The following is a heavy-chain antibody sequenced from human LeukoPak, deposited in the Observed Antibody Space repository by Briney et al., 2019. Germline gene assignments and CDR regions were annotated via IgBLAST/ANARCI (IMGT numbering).Heavy chain of an antibody. CDR1: GFTFSSYW. J-gene: IGHJ4*02. CDR2: IKQDGSEK. V-gene: IGHV3-7*01. CDR3: ARDAGYYYDSSGYLY. Sequence: GGFLRLSCAASGFTFSSYWMSWVRQAPGKGLEWVANIKQDGSEKYYVDSVKGRFTISRDNAKNSLYLQMNSLRAEDTAVYYCARDAGYYYDSSGYLYWGQGTLVTVSS. D-gene: IGHD3-22*01.